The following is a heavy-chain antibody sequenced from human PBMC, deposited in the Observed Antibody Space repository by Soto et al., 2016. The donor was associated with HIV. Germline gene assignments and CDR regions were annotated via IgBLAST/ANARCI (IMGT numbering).Heavy chain of an antibody. CDR3: ARESTYYYDSSGYYYLGY. Sequence: VQLVESGGGVVQPGRSLRLSCAASGFTFSSYAMHWVRQAPGKGLEWVAVISYDGSNKYYADSVKGRFTISRDNSKNTLYLQMNSLRAEDTAVYYCARESTYYYDSSGYYYLGYWGQGTLVTVSS. CDR1: GFTFSSYA. V-gene: IGHV3-30*04. D-gene: IGHD3-22*01. CDR2: ISYDGSNK. J-gene: IGHJ4*02.